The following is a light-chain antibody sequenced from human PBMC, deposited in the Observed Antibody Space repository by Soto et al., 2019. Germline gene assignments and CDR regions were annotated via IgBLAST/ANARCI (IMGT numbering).Light chain of an antibody. Sequence: EVVMTQSPLSLPVTLGQPASISCRSSQSLVYSDGNTYLNWFQQRPGQSPRRLIYKVYNRDSGVPDRFSGSGSGTDFTLRISRVEAEDVGVYYCIQGTHWPRTFGQGTKVDIK. CDR3: IQGTHWPRT. CDR2: KVY. J-gene: IGKJ1*01. CDR1: QSLVYSDGNTY. V-gene: IGKV2-30*01.